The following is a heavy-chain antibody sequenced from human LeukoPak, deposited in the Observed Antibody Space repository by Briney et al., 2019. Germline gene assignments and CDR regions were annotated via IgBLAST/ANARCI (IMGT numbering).Heavy chain of an antibody. J-gene: IGHJ6*02. CDR1: GFTFSSYA. CDR2: ISGGGGST. V-gene: IGHV3-23*01. D-gene: IGHD4-23*01. CDR3: AKDELTTVVAAFYYYYGMDV. Sequence: GGSLRLSCAASGFTFSSYAMSWVRQAPGKGLEWVSAISGGGGSTYYADSVKGRFTISRDNSKNTLYLQMNSLRAEDTAVYYCAKDELTTVVAAFYYYYGMDVWGQGTTVTVSS.